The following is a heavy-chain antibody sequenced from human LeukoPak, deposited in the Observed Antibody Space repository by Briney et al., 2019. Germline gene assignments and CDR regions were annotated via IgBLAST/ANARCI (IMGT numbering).Heavy chain of an antibody. CDR3: ASSEYDYVWGSYRYSPYYFDY. CDR2: INHSGST. D-gene: IGHD3-16*02. V-gene: IGHV4-34*01. CDR1: GGSFSGYY. Sequence: PSETLSLTCAVYGGSFSGYYWSWIRQPPGKGLEWIGEINHSGSTNYNPSLKSRVTISIDTSKNQFSLKLSSVTAADTAVYYCASSEYDYVWGSYRYSPYYFDYWGQGTLVTVSS. J-gene: IGHJ4*02.